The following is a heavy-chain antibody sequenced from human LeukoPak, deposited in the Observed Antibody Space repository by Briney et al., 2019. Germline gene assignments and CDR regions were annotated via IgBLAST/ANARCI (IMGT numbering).Heavy chain of an antibody. J-gene: IGHJ1*01. CDR3: ARGEDYGDFQH. CDR1: GGSFSGYY. CDR2: INHSGST. D-gene: IGHD3-16*01. V-gene: IGHV4-34*01. Sequence: EPSETLSLTCAVYGGSFSGYYWSWIRQPPGKGLEWIGEINHSGSTNYNPSLKSQVTISVDTSKNQFSLKLSSVTAADTAVYYCARGEDYGDFQHWGQGTLVTVSS.